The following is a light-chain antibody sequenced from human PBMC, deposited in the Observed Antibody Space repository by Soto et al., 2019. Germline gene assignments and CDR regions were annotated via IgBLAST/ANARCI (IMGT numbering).Light chain of an antibody. CDR2: KAS. CDR3: QQYNSYWWT. CDR1: QSISSW. J-gene: IGKJ1*01. Sequence: IQMTQSPSTLSASVGDRVTITCRASQSISSWLAWYQQKPGKAPKLLIYKASSLESGVPSRFGGSGSGTEFTLTISSLQPDDFATYYCQQYNSYWWTFGQGTKVDIK. V-gene: IGKV1-5*03.